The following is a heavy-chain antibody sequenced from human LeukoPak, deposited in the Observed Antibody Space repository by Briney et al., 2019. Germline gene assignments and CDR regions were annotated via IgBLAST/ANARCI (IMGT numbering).Heavy chain of an antibody. D-gene: IGHD2-21*01. J-gene: IGHJ4*02. Sequence: PSETLSLTCTVSGDSITSYYGSWIRQPAGKGLEWVGYIYYSGSTNYNPSLKSRVTISVDTSKNQFSLRLNSVTAADTAVYYCARRVISSNASFDYWGQGTLVTVSS. CDR1: GDSITSYY. CDR3: ARRVISSNASFDY. V-gene: IGHV4-59*08. CDR2: IYYSGST.